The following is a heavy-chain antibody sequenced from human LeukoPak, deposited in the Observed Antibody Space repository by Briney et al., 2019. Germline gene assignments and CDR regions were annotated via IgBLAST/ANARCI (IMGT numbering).Heavy chain of an antibody. J-gene: IGHJ4*02. Sequence: ASVKVSFKASGGTFISYAISWVRQAPGQGLDWMGGIIPIFCTANYAQKFQGRVTITADESTGTAYMELSSLRSEDTAVYYCARDAGYGGYLYYFDYWGQGTLVTVSS. CDR3: ARDAGYGGYLYYFDY. D-gene: IGHD5-12*01. V-gene: IGHV1-69*13. CDR2: IIPIFCTA. CDR1: GGTFISYA.